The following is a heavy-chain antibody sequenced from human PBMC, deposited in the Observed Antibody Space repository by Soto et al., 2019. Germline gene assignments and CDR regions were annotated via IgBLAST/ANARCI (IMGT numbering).Heavy chain of an antibody. J-gene: IGHJ4*02. CDR1: GGSFNGYY. V-gene: IGHV4-34*01. D-gene: IGHD4-17*01. Sequence: PSETLSLTCAVYGGSFNGYYWSWIRQPPGKGLEWIGEINHSGSTNYNPSLKSRVTISVDTSKNQFSLKLSSVTAADTAVYYCATWKNYGDYCCSFDYWGQGTLVTVSS. CDR2: INHSGST. CDR3: ATWKNYGDYCCSFDY.